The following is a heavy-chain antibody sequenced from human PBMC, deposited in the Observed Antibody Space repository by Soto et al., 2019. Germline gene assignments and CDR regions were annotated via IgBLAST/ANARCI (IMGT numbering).Heavy chain of an antibody. V-gene: IGHV3-30-3*01. CDR3: ARPRYYYDSTTYSDGQPADY. CDR2: ISHDGNNT. Sequence: PVGSLRLSCAASGFTFSSYAMYWVRQAPGKGLEWMAFISHDGNNTYYADSVKGRFSISRDNSKNTLYLQMNSLRTEDTAMFYRARPRYYYDSTTYSDGQPADYWGRGTLVTVSS. J-gene: IGHJ4*02. D-gene: IGHD3-22*01. CDR1: GFTFSSYA.